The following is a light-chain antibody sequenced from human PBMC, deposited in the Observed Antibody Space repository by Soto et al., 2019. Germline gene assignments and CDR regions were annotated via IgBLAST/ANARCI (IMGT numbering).Light chain of an antibody. Sequence: IQLTQSPSSLSASFGDRVIITFRASQGVRSYLAWFQQRPGKAPKLLIFGASTLQNGVPARFSGGGFGTDFTLTISSLQPDDFATYYCQQYNSYSRTFGQGTKVDIK. CDR3: QQYNSYSRT. J-gene: IGKJ1*01. CDR2: GAS. CDR1: QGVRSY. V-gene: IGKV1-9*01.